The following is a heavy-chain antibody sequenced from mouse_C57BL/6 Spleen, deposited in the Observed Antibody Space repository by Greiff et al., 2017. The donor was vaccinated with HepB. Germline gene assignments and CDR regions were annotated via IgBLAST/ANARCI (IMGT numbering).Heavy chain of an antibody. CDR3: ARTNWSWFAY. J-gene: IGHJ3*01. CDR2: INPNNGGT. V-gene: IGHV1-18*01. CDR1: GYTFTDYN. Sequence: DVKLQESGPELVKPGASVKIPCKASGYTFTDYNMDWVKQSHGKSLEWIGDINPNNGGTIYNQKFKGKATLTVDKSSSTAYMELRSLTSEDTAVYYCARTNWSWFAYWGQGTLVTVSA. D-gene: IGHD4-1*01.